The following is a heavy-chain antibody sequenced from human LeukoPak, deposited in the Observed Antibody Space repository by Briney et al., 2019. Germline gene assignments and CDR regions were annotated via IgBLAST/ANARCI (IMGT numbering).Heavy chain of an antibody. CDR1: GYTFTSYY. Sequence: ASVKVSCKASGYTFTSYYMHWVRQAPGQGLEWMGWINPNSGGTNYAQKFQGRVTMTRDTSISTAYMELSRLRSDDTAVYYCARSKYYDFWSGYSIYYYFDYWGQGTLVTVSS. CDR2: INPNSGGT. CDR3: ARSKYYDFWSGYSIYYYFDY. D-gene: IGHD3-3*01. V-gene: IGHV1-2*02. J-gene: IGHJ4*02.